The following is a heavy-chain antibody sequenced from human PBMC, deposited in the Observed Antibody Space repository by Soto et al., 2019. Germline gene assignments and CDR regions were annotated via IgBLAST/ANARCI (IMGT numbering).Heavy chain of an antibody. V-gene: IGHV4-30-2*06. CDR1: GGSISSYA. Sequence: SETLSLTCTVSGGSISSYAWSWIRQSPGQALEWIGYIYQGGSAFYNPSLKPRVTIFLDRSKNQFSLNLTSVTAADTAVYYCARSFYGVDLWGQGTPVTVSS. CDR2: IYQGGSA. J-gene: IGHJ6*02. CDR3: ARSFYGVDL.